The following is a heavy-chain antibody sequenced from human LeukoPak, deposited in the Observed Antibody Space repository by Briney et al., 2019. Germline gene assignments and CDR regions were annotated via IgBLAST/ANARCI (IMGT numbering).Heavy chain of an antibody. Sequence: GGSLRLSCAASGFIFSHYGMHWVRQAPGKGLEWVAVIQNDARTENFADSVKGRFTISRDNSKNNVFLQMNSLRAEDTAMYYCAKGTKPVMTIPDYWGQGILVTVSS. CDR1: GFIFSHYG. D-gene: IGHD1/OR15-1a*01. CDR2: IQNDARTE. J-gene: IGHJ4*02. V-gene: IGHV3-33*05. CDR3: AKGTKPVMTIPDY.